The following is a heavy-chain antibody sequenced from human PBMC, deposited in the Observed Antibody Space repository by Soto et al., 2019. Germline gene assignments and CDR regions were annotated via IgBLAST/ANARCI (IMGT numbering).Heavy chain of an antibody. CDR1: GDSISSYY. V-gene: IGHV4-59*12. CDR3: AREAAGILNWFDP. D-gene: IGHD6-25*01. J-gene: IGHJ5*02. CDR2: IYYSGNT. Sequence: PSETLSLTCTVSGDSISSYYWSWIRQPPGKGLEWIGYIYYSGNTNYNPSLKSRVTISVDTSKNQFSLKLSSVTAADTAVYYCAREAAGILNWFDPWGQGTLVTVSS.